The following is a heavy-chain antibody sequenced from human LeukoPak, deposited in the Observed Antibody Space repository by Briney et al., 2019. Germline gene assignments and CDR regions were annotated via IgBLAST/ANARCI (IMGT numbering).Heavy chain of an antibody. CDR3: ARDRATVAES. V-gene: IGHV4-30-4*08. CDR2: IYYSGST. D-gene: IGHD4-23*01. CDR1: GGSFSGYY. J-gene: IGHJ5*02. Sequence: SETLSLTCAVYGGSFSGYYWSWIRQPPGKGLEWIGYIYYSGSTYYNPSLKSRVTISVDTSKNQFSLKLSSVTAADTAVYYCARDRATVAESWGQGTLVTVSS.